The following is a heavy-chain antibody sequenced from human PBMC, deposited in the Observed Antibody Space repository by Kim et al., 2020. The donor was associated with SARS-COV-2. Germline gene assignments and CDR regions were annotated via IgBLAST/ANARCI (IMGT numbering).Heavy chain of an antibody. J-gene: IGHJ3*02. CDR2: IIPIFGTA. D-gene: IGHD3-10*01. Sequence: SVKVSCKASGCTFSSYAISWVRQAPGQGLEWMGGIIPIFGTANYAQKFQGRVTITADESMSKAYMELSRLRSEDTAVYFCARGSHYYGSGAPALDIWGQGTMVTVSS. CDR1: GCTFSSYA. V-gene: IGHV1-69*13. CDR3: ARGSHYYGSGAPALDI.